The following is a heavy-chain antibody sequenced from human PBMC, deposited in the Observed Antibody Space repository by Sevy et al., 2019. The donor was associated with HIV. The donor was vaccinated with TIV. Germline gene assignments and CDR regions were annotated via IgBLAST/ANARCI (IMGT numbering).Heavy chain of an antibody. J-gene: IGHJ6*02. CDR1: GFTFNSYA. V-gene: IGHV3-23*01. Sequence: GGSLRLSCAASGFTFNSYAISWVRQAPGKGLEWVSSISGGGGSTYYADSVKGRFTISRDNSKNVLSLQMDSLRGEDTALYYCAKDRRRVGVAGSSHYAMDVWGQGTMVTVSS. CDR2: ISGGGGST. CDR3: AKDRRRVGVAGSSHYAMDV. D-gene: IGHD6-19*01.